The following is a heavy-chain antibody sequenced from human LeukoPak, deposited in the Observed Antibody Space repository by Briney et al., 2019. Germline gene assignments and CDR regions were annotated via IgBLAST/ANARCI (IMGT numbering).Heavy chain of an antibody. J-gene: IGHJ4*02. CDR1: GFTFSRYA. V-gene: IGHV3-23*01. Sequence: GGSLRLSCAVSGFTFSRYAMSWVRQAPGKGLEWVSGISNSGGTTYYADSVKGRFTVSRDNSRNTLYLQMNSLRAEDTAVYYCAKGGTSSWHSFDCWGQGTLVTVSS. CDR3: AKGGTSSWHSFDC. D-gene: IGHD6-13*01. CDR2: ISNSGGTT.